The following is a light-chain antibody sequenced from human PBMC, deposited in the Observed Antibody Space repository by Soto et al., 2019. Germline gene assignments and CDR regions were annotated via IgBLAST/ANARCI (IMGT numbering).Light chain of an antibody. CDR1: SSDVGGYNY. Sequence: QSALTQPASVSGSPGQSIAISCTGTSSDVGGYNYVSWYQQHPGKAPKLIIYDVSSRPSGVSDRCSGSKSVHTASLTISGLQAEDEADYYCSSYTSSSTFVFGGGTKLTVL. V-gene: IGLV2-14*03. J-gene: IGLJ2*01. CDR3: SSYTSSSTFV. CDR2: DVS.